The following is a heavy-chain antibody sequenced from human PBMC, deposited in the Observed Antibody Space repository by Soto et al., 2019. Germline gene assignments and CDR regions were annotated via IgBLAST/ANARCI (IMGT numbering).Heavy chain of an antibody. V-gene: IGHV3-30-3*01. CDR2: ISPDGYNK. CDR1: GFTFSTYP. CDR3: ARCWGTGEGSILGYNWLDP. J-gene: IGHJ5*02. D-gene: IGHD3-16*01. Sequence: QVQLVQSGGGVVQPGGFLRLSCAASGFTFSTYPMHWVRQAPGKGLEWVAVISPDGYNKYYTDSVKGRFTISRDNSKNXRXXQMGSLRAEDTAVYYCARCWGTGEGSILGYNWLDPWGQGVLVTVSS.